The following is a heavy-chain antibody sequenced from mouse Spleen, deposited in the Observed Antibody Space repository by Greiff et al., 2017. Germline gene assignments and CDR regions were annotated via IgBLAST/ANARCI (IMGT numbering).Heavy chain of an antibody. Sequence: EVQLQQSGPGMVKPSQSLSLTCTVTGYSITSGYDWHWIRHFPGNKLEWMGYISYSGSTNYNPSLKSRISITHDTSKNHFFLKLNSVTTEDTATYYCARGGGGYDYGGFDYWGQGTTLTVSS. D-gene: IGHD2-4*01. CDR3: ARGGGGYDYGGFDY. CDR2: ISYSGST. J-gene: IGHJ2*01. V-gene: IGHV3-1*01. CDR1: GYSITSGYD.